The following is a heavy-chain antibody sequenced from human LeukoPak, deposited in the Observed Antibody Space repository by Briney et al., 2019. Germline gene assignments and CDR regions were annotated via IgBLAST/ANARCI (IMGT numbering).Heavy chain of an antibody. CDR3: ARTALSYDFWSGYYTEYYFDY. Sequence: SGGSLRLSCAASGFTFSSYGMHWVRQAPGKGLEWVAVIWYDGSNKYYADSVKGRFTISRDNSKDTLYLQMNSLRAEDTAVYYCARTALSYDFWSGYYTEYYFDYWGQGTQVTVSS. D-gene: IGHD3-3*01. V-gene: IGHV3-33*01. CDR1: GFTFSSYG. J-gene: IGHJ4*02. CDR2: IWYDGSNK.